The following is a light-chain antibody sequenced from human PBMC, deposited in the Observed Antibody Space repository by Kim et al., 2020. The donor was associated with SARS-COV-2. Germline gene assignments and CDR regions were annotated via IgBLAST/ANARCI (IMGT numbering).Light chain of an antibody. CDR1: QGIRND. Sequence: AIQMTQPPSSLSASVGDRVTITCRASQGIRNDLGWYQQKPGKAPNLLIYAASSLQSGVPSRFSGSGSGTDFTLTISSLQPEDFATYYCLQDYNHPRTFGQGTKVDIK. CDR3: LQDYNHPRT. J-gene: IGKJ1*01. V-gene: IGKV1-6*01. CDR2: AAS.